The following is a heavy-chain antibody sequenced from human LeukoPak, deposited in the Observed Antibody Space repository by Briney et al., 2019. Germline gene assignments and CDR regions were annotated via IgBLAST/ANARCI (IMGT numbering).Heavy chain of an antibody. J-gene: IGHJ4*02. V-gene: IGHV3-23*01. CDR2: ISNGGDYT. CDR3: AKEKKSGGWPIDY. D-gene: IGHD2-15*01. Sequence: GGSLRLSCTASGFTFSTYAMSWVRQAPGKGLEWVSGISNGGDYTYYADSVKGRFTISRDNSKNTLYLQMNSLRAHDTAVYHCAKEKKSGGWPIDYWGQGALVTVSS. CDR1: GFTFSTYA.